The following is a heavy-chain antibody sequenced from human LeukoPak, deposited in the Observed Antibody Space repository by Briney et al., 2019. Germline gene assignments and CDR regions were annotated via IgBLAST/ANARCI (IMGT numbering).Heavy chain of an antibody. Sequence: PGGSLRLSCAASGFTFSSYWMSWVRQAPGKGLEWVANIKQDGSEKYYVDSVKGRFTISRDNAKNSLYLQMNSLRAEDTAVYYCARDFGMATAHFDYWGQGTLVTVSS. V-gene: IGHV3-7*01. CDR3: ARDFGMATAHFDY. D-gene: IGHD5-24*01. CDR1: GFTFSSYW. J-gene: IGHJ4*02. CDR2: IKQDGSEK.